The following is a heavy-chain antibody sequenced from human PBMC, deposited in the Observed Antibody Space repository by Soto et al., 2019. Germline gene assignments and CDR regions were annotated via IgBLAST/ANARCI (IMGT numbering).Heavy chain of an antibody. CDR2: IYHSGST. V-gene: IGHV4-4*02. CDR1: GGSINSRYW. D-gene: IGHD3-10*01. CDR3: ARDQNGSGNYYTRYFDY. J-gene: IGHJ4*02. Sequence: PSETLSLTCAVSGGSINSRYWWSWVRQSPEKGLEWIGEIYHSGSTNYNPSLKRRVTISVDKSKNQFSLNLSSVTAADTAVYYCARDQNGSGNYYTRYFDYWGQGTLVTVSS.